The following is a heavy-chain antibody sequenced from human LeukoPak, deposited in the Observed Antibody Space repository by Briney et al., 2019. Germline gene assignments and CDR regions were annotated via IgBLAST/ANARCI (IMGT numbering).Heavy chain of an antibody. D-gene: IGHD3-22*01. CDR2: INPNSGGI. CDR3: ARDLIGDYYDSSGYIDY. CDR1: GYTFTGYY. Sequence: ASVKVSCKASGYTFTGYYMHWVRQAPGQGLEWMGWINPNSGGINYAQKFQGRVTMTRDTSISTAYMELSRLRSDDTAVYYCARDLIGDYYDSSGYIDYWGQGTLVTVSS. V-gene: IGHV1-2*02. J-gene: IGHJ4*02.